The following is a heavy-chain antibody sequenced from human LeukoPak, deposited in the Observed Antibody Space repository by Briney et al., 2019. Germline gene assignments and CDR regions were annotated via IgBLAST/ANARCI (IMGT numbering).Heavy chain of an antibody. CDR2: IYPGDSNT. J-gene: IGHJ4*02. D-gene: IGHD1-26*01. CDR1: GYTFTNHW. Sequence: GESLKISCKGSGYTFTNHWIGWVRQMPGKGLEWMGIIYPGDSNTRYSPSFQGHVTISADKSISTAYLQWSSLKASDTAMYYCARLDPGGTYYVFDYWGQGTLVTVSS. CDR3: ARLDPGGTYYVFDY. V-gene: IGHV5-51*01.